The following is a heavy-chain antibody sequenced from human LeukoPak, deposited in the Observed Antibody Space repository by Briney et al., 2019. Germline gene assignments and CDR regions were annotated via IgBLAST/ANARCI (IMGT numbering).Heavy chain of an antibody. J-gene: IGHJ4*02. Sequence: SETLSLTRTVSVGSTSSSSYYWGWIRQPPGKGLEWIGSIYYSGSTYYTPSLKSRVTISVDTSKNQFSLWLSSVTAADTAVYYCARGGSEYYYDSSGPYYFDYWGQGTLVTVSS. V-gene: IGHV4-39*01. D-gene: IGHD3-22*01. CDR2: IYYSGST. CDR1: VGSTSSSSYY. CDR3: ARGGSEYYYDSSGPYYFDY.